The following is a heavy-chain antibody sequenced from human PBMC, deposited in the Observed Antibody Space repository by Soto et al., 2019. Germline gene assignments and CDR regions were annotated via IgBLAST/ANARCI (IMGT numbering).Heavy chain of an antibody. D-gene: IGHD3-10*01. CDR3: ARGRYYGSETPIKYFDL. Sequence: SETLSLTCTVSGGSISPYFWSWIRQPPGKGLEWIGYIFYSGSTNYNPSLTSRVTISVDTSKNQFSLKLSSVTAADTAVYYCARGRYYGSETPIKYFDLLCRGTLVTISS. J-gene: IGHJ2*01. V-gene: IGHV4-59*01. CDR1: GGSISPYF. CDR2: IFYSGST.